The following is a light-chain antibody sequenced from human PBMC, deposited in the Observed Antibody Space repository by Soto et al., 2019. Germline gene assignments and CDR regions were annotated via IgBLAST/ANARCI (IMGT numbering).Light chain of an antibody. CDR2: DAS. V-gene: IGKV3-11*01. Sequence: EIVLAQSPATLSLSPGERATLSCRASRSGSGCVAWYQQKPGQPPRLLIYDASDRATGIPARFSGSGSGTDFTLTISSLEPEDFAVYYCQQRCNWPPVTFGGGTKVEIK. CDR1: RSGSGC. CDR3: QQRCNWPPVT. J-gene: IGKJ4*02.